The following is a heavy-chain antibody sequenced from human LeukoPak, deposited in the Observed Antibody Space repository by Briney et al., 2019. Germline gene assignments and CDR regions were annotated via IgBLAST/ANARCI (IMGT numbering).Heavy chain of an antibody. D-gene: IGHD2-2*01. Sequence: ASVKVSCKTSGCTFTDYYMHWVRQAPGQGLEWMGWINPNSGGTNYAQKFQGRVTMTRDTSISTAYMELSRLRSDDTAVYYCARDLGIYCSSTSCPFDYCGQGTLVTVSS. CDR3: ARDLGIYCSSTSCPFDY. CDR1: GCTFTDYY. J-gene: IGHJ4*02. CDR2: INPNSGGT. V-gene: IGHV1-2*02.